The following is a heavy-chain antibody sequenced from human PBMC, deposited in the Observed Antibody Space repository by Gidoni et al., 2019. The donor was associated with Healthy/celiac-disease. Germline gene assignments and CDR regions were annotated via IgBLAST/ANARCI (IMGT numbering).Heavy chain of an antibody. CDR2: INPNSGGT. Sequence: QVQLVQSGAEVKKPGASVKVSCKASAYTFTGYYTHWVRQAPGQGLEWMGWINPNSGGTNYAQKFQGRVTMTRDPSISTAYMELSRLRSDDTAVYYCARNYDCWSGYYSNYYYGMDVWGQGTTVTVSS. J-gene: IGHJ6*02. V-gene: IGHV1-2*02. CDR3: ARNYDCWSGYYSNYYYGMDV. CDR1: AYTFTGYY. D-gene: IGHD3-3*01.